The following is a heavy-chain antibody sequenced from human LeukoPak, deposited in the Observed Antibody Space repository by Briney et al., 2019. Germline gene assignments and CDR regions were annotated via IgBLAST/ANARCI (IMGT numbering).Heavy chain of an antibody. Sequence: ASVKVSCKASGYTFTSYGISWVRQAPGQGLEWMGIINPSGYRTSNAQKFQGRLTMTRDTSTITVYMELSSLRSEDTAVYYCAREVGGRVDYWGQGTLVTVSS. D-gene: IGHD6-19*01. CDR1: GYTFTSYG. CDR3: AREVGGRVDY. V-gene: IGHV1-46*01. J-gene: IGHJ4*02. CDR2: INPSGYRT.